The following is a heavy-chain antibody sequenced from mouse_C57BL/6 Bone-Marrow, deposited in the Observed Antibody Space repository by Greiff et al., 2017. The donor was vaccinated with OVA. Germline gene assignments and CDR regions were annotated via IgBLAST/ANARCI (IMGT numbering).Heavy chain of an antibody. CDR3: ARQGGYWYFDV. Sequence: EVKVVESGGGLVQPGGSLKLSCAASGFTFSDYGMAWVRQAPRKGPEWVAFISNLAYSIYYADTVTGRFAISRENAKNTLYLEMSSLRSEDTAMYYCARQGGYWYFDVWGTGTTVTVSS. J-gene: IGHJ1*03. D-gene: IGHD1-1*02. CDR2: ISNLAYSI. V-gene: IGHV5-15*01. CDR1: GFTFSDYG.